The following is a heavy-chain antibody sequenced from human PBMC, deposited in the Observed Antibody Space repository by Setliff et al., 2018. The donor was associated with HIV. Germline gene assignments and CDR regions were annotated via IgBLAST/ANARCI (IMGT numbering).Heavy chain of an antibody. Sequence: SETLSLTCTVSGGSISSGGYYWSRIRQHPGKGLEYIGYIYYSGSTYYNPSLKSRVTISVDTSKNQFSLRLNSVTAADTAVYYCARDGIYDYSNYVDAFDIWGQGTMVTVSS. D-gene: IGHD4-4*01. CDR1: GGSISSGGYY. CDR3: ARDGIYDYSNYVDAFDI. J-gene: IGHJ3*02. CDR2: IYYSGST. V-gene: IGHV4-31*03.